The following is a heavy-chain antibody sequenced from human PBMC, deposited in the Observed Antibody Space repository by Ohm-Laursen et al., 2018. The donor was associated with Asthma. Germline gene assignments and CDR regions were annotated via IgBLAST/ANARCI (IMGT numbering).Heavy chain of an antibody. CDR2: IIPIFGAA. V-gene: IGHV1-69*01. CDR1: GGTFSSYA. D-gene: IGHD1-26*01. CDR3: AGNWNWYSGSYYPYYGMDV. Sequence: GSSVKVSCKASGGTFSSYAISWVRQAPGQGLEWMGGIIPIFGAANYAQKFQGRVTITADESTSTAYMELSSLRSEDTAVYYCAGNWNWYSGSYYPYYGMDVWGQGTTVTVSS. J-gene: IGHJ6*02.